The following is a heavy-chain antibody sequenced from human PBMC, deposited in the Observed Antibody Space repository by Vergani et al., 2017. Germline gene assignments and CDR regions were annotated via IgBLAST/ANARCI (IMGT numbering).Heavy chain of an antibody. D-gene: IGHD3-10*01. CDR1: GDTFSNCG. CDR3: ARGIAIRRFGELYPVTPYYYYGMDV. J-gene: IGHJ6*02. V-gene: IGHV1-69*01. CDR2: IIPIFGTA. Sequence: QVNLVQSGAEVRKPGSSVRVSCQASGDTFSNCGINWVRQAPGQGLEWMGGIIPIFGTANYAQKFQGRVTITADESTSTAYMELSSLRSEDTAVYYCARGIAIRRFGELYPVTPYYYYGMDVWGQGTTVTVSS.